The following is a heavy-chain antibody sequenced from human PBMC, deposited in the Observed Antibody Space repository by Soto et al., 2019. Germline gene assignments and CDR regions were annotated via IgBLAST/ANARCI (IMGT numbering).Heavy chain of an antibody. Sequence: GGSLRLSCAASGFTFCSYSMNWVRQAPGKGLEWVSYISSSSSTIYYADSVKGRFTISRDNAKNSLYLQMNSLRAEDTAVYYCARGPYYDTSVYYALGYWGQGTLVNV. J-gene: IGHJ4*02. CDR3: ARGPYYDTSVYYALGY. CDR2: ISSSSSTI. CDR1: GFTFCSYS. D-gene: IGHD3-22*01. V-gene: IGHV3-48*01.